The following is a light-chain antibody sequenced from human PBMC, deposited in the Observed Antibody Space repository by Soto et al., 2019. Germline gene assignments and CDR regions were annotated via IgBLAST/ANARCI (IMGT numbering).Light chain of an antibody. CDR3: CSYEGDYNFDV. CDR1: SSDFGGYNY. Sequence: LAQPRSVSGSPGQSVAISCTGTSSDFGGYNYVSWYQQHPGKAPKLMIYDVNKRPSGVPDRFSGSKSGKTASLTISGLQAEDEADYYCCSYEGDYNFDVFGTVNKVTV. J-gene: IGLJ1*01. V-gene: IGLV2-11*01. CDR2: DVN.